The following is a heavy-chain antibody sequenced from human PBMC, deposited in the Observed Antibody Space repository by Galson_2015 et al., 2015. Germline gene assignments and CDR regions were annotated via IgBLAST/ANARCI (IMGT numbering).Heavy chain of an antibody. V-gene: IGHV4-59*01. D-gene: IGHD2/OR15-2a*01. CDR3: ARGPLLNWFDP. CDR2: INYSGYT. CDR1: GDSISTNF. J-gene: IGHJ5*02. Sequence: ETLSLTCIVSGDSISTNFWTWIRQAPGQGLEFIGYINYSGYTDYNPSLKSRITISVDTSRNQFTLNLRSVTAADTAVYYCARGPLLNWFDPWGQGILVTVSS.